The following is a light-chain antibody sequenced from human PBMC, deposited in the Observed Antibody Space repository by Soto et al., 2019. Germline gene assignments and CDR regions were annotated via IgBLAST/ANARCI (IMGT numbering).Light chain of an antibody. CDR1: SSNIGAGYD. CDR3: QSYDSSLSAPYV. V-gene: IGLV1-40*01. J-gene: IGLJ1*01. CDR2: GNN. Sequence: QSVLTQPPSVSGAPGQRVTISCTGSSSNIGAGYDVHWYQQLPGTAPKLLIYGNNNRPSGVPDRFSGSKSGTSASLAITGLQAEDEADYHCQSYDSSLSAPYVFGTGTKVT.